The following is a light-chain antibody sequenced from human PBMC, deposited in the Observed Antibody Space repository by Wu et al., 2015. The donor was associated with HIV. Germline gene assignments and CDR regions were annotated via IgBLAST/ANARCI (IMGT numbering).Light chain of an antibody. V-gene: IGKV3-20*01. CDR2: AES. CDR1: QSVSSNY. CDR3: QQYGSSPLT. Sequence: EIVLTQSPGTLSLSPGERATLSCRASQSVSSNYLAWYQQKPGQAPRLLIYAESSRASGIPDRFSGSGSGTDFTLTISRLEPEDFAVYYCQQYGSSPLTFGGGTKVEIK. J-gene: IGKJ4*01.